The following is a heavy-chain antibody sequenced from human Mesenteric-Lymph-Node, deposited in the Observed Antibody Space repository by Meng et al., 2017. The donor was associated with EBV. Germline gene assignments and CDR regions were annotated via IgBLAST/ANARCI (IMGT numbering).Heavy chain of an antibody. J-gene: IGHJ5*02. CDR3: AHRTSNCFDP. CDR1: GFSLSTSGVA. Sequence: QITLKESGPTLVKPTQTLTLTCTFSGFSLSTSGVAVGWIRQPPGKALEWLAPIYWDDDKRYSPSLKTRLTITKDTSENQVVLTMTNMDPVDAATYYCAHRTSNCFDPWGQGTLVTVSS. CDR2: IYWDDDK. V-gene: IGHV2-5*02.